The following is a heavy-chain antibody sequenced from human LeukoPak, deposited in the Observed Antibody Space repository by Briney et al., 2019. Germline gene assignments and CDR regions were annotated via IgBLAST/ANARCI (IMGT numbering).Heavy chain of an antibody. V-gene: IGHV5-51*01. D-gene: IGHD3-16*02. J-gene: IGHJ5*02. Sequence: GESLKISCKGSGYSFTSYWIGWVRQMPGKGLEWMGIIYPGDSDTRYSPSFQGQVTISADKSISTAYLQWSSLKASDTAMYYCARHPRDYVWGSYRYTDGWFDPWGQGTLVTVSS. CDR1: GYSFTSYW. CDR2: IYPGDSDT. CDR3: ARHPRDYVWGSYRYTDGWFDP.